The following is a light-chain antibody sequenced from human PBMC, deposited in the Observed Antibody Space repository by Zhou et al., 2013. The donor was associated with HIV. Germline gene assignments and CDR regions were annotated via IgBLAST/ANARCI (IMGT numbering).Light chain of an antibody. V-gene: IGKV3-15*01. J-gene: IGKJ2*01. CDR1: QNVNSN. CDR2: GAS. Sequence: EIVMTQSPATLSVYPGERAALFCRASQNVNSNLAWYQQKSGQAPRLLIHGASTRATGIPGRFSGSGSGTAFTLTINTVQSEDFAVYYCQHYDNWPPYTFGQGTKLEIK. CDR3: QHYDNWPPYT.